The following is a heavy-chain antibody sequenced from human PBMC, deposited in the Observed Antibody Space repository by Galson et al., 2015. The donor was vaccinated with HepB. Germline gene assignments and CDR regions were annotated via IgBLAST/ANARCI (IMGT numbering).Heavy chain of an antibody. V-gene: IGHV3-69-1*01. CDR3: ARAPLKVAGRFFDY. Sequence: SLRLSCAASGFTFNDHYMAWVRQAPGKGLERISFISSTSSMSLYAAAVKGRFAIARDNANHSLYLQMNSLRPEDTAVYYCARAPLKVAGRFFDYWGQGALVTVSS. CDR2: ISSTSSMS. J-gene: IGHJ4*02. CDR1: GFTFNDHY. D-gene: IGHD6-19*01.